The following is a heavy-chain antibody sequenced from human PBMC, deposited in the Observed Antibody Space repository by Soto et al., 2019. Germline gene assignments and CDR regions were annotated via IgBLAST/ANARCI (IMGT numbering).Heavy chain of an antibody. V-gene: IGHV3-66*01. D-gene: IGHD1-26*01. J-gene: IGHJ1*01. Sequence: GSLRLSCAASGFTVSSNYMSWVRQAPGKGLEWVSVIYSGGGTYYADSVKGRFTISRDNSKNTLYLQMNSLRAEDTAVYYCARDLVGATTEYLQQWGQRTPVTVSS. CDR1: GFTVSSNY. CDR2: IYSGGGT. CDR3: ARDLVGATTEYLQQ.